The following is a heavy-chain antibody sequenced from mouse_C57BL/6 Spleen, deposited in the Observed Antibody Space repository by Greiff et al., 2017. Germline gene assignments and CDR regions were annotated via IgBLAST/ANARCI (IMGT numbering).Heavy chain of an antibody. J-gene: IGHJ4*01. D-gene: IGHD5-2*01. CDR3: GADGNTSAMDY. V-gene: IGHV1-59*01. CDR1: GYTFTSYW. CDR2: IDPSDSDT. Sequence: VQLQQPGAELVRPGTSVKLSCKASGYTFTSYWMHWVKQRPGQGLEWIGLIDPSDSDTNYNSKFKGKATLTVDTSSSTAYMQRRSLTSADSAVYYCGADGNTSAMDYWGQGTSVTVSS.